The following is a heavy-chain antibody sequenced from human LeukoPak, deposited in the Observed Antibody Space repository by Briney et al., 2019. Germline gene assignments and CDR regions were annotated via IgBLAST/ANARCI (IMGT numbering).Heavy chain of an antibody. Sequence: PGGSLRLSCAASGFTFSSYSMNWVRQAPGKGLEWVSYISSSSSTIYYADSVKGRFTISRDNAKNSLYLQMNSLRAEDTAVYYCARGVGRFGELVHYWGQGTLVTVSS. CDR2: ISSSSSTI. CDR1: GFTFSSYS. J-gene: IGHJ4*02. D-gene: IGHD3-10*01. V-gene: IGHV3-48*01. CDR3: ARGVGRFGELVHY.